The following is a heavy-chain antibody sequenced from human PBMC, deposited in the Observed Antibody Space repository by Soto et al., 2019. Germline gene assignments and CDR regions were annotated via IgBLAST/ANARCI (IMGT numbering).Heavy chain of an antibody. V-gene: IGHV3-23*01. J-gene: IGHJ4*02. CDR1: GFTFSSYA. CDR3: ASNHKNLVGGLIFFMAY. CDR2: ISGNGGST. D-gene: IGHD3-10*01. Sequence: GGSLRLSCAASGFTFSSYAMSWVRQAPRKGPEWVSAISGNGGSTYYADSVKGRFTISRDNSKNTLYLQMNSLRVEDTAIYYCASNHKNLVGGLIFFMAYWGQGTRDTVSS.